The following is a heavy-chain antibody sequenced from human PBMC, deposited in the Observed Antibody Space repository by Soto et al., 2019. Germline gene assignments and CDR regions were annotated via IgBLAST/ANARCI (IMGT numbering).Heavy chain of an antibody. J-gene: IGHJ4*02. V-gene: IGHV1-18*04. D-gene: IGHD6-6*01. Sequence: ASVKVSCEASGYTFTSYGISWVRQAPGQGLEWMGWISAYNGNTNNAQKLQGRVTMTTDTSTSTAYMELRSLRSDDTAVYYCAGAIIAARPFDYWGQGTLVTVSS. CDR1: GYTFTSYG. CDR3: AGAIIAARPFDY. CDR2: ISAYNGNT.